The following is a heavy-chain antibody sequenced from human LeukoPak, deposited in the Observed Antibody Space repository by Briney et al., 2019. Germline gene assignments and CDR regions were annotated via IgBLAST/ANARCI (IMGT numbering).Heavy chain of an antibody. D-gene: IGHD3-9*01. CDR3: AKDRVDVLTGYFYY. CDR2: ISGSGGYT. CDR1: GFTFSSYA. J-gene: IGHJ4*02. Sequence: GGSLRLSCAASGFTFSSYAMSWVRQAPGKGLEWVSGISGSGGYTYDADSVKGWFTISRDNSKNTLYLQMNSLRAEDTAVYYCAKDRVDVLTGYFYYWGQGVLVTVSS. V-gene: IGHV3-23*01.